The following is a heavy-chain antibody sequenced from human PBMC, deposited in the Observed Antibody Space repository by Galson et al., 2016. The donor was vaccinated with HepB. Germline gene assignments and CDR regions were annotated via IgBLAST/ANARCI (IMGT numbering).Heavy chain of an antibody. V-gene: IGHV3-7*01. CDR2: IKPDGNET. J-gene: IGHJ4*02. D-gene: IGHD6-13*01. CDR1: GFTFSTYW. CDR3: ATGAAASY. Sequence: LRLSCAASGFTFSTYWMSWVRQAPGKGLEWVANIKPDGNETYYVDSVKGRFTISRDNATNSLYLQMNSLRAEDTAVDYCATGAAASYWGQGTLVTVSS.